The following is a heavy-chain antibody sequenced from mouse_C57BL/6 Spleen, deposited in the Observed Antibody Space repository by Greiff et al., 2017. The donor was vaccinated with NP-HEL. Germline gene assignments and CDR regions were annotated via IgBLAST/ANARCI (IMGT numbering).Heavy chain of an antibody. CDR1: GFTFSDYY. CDR3: ARGGGGFFDY. J-gene: IGHJ2*01. Sequence: EVKVVESEGGLVQPGSSMKLSCTASGFTFSDYYMAWVRQVPEKGLEWVANINYDGSSTYYLDSLKSRFIISRYNAKNILYLQMSSLKSEDTATYYCARGGGGFFDYWGQGTTLTVSS. V-gene: IGHV5-16*01. CDR2: INYDGSST.